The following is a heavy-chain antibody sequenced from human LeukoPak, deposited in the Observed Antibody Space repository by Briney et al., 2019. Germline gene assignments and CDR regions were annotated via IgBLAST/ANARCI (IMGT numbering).Heavy chain of an antibody. J-gene: IGHJ3*02. Sequence: GGSLRLSCVASGFTYSSYWMSWVRQAPGKGLEWVANIKQDGSEKYYVDSVKGRFTISRDNAKNSLYLQMNSLRAEDTAVYYCARVSYGGNDAFDIWGQGTMVTVSS. CDR3: ARVSYGGNDAFDI. D-gene: IGHD4-23*01. CDR1: GFTYSSYW. CDR2: IKQDGSEK. V-gene: IGHV3-7*01.